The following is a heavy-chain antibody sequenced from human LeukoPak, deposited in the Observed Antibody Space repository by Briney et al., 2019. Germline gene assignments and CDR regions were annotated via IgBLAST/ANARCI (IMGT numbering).Heavy chain of an antibody. CDR2: FYSGGST. CDR1: GFTVSSNY. D-gene: IGHD3-22*01. CDR3: VREYDSSGYYYFDY. Sequence: GGSLRLSCAASGFTVSSNYMSWVRQAPGKGLEWVSLFYSGGSTYYADSLKGRFTISRDNSKNTLYLQMNSLRAEDTAVYYCVREYDSSGYYYFDYWGQGTLVTVSS. V-gene: IGHV3-66*01. J-gene: IGHJ4*02.